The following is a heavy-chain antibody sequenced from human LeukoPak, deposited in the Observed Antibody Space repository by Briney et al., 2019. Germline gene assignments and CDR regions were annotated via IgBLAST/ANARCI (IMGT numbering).Heavy chain of an antibody. CDR1: GYTFTGYY. J-gene: IGHJ6*03. Sequence: ASVKVSCKASGYTFTGYYMHWVRQAPGQGLEWMGWINPNSGGTNYAQKFQGMVTMTRDTSISTAYMELSRLRSDDTAVYYCARGNDFWSGYYSYYYYYMDVWGKGTTVTVSS. D-gene: IGHD3-3*01. CDR2: INPNSGGT. CDR3: ARGNDFWSGYYSYYYYYMDV. V-gene: IGHV1-2*02.